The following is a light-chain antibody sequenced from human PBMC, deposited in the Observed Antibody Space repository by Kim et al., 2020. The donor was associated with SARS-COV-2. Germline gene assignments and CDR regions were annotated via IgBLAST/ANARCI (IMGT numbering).Light chain of an antibody. CDR3: QTWGTSIRV. Sequence: QLVLTQSPSASASLGASVKLTCTLRSGHSSYAIAWHQQQPEKGPRYLMKLNSDGSHSKGDGIPDRFSGSSSGAERYLTISSLQSEDEADYYCQTWGTSIRVFGGGTQLTVL. J-gene: IGLJ2*01. V-gene: IGLV4-69*01. CDR1: SGHSSYA. CDR2: LNSDGSH.